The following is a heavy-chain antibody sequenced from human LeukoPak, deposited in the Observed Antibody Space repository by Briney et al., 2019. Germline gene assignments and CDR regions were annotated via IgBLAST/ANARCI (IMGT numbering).Heavy chain of an antibody. CDR2: IYPGDSDT. CDR3: ARRQGCSSTSCPPDS. J-gene: IGHJ4*02. V-gene: IGHV5-51*01. Sequence: GEPLKISCRGSGYSFTTYWIGWVRQMPGKGLEWMGIIYPGDSDTRYSPSFQGQVTMSADKSINTAYLQWSSLTASDTAMYYCARRQGCSSTSCPPDSWGQGTLVSVSS. CDR1: GYSFTTYW. D-gene: IGHD2-2*01.